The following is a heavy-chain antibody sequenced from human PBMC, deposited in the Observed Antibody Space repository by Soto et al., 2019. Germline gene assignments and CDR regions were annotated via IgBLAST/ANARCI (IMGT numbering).Heavy chain of an antibody. V-gene: IGHV4-34*01. J-gene: IGHJ4*02. D-gene: IGHD2-15*01. CDR2: INHTGSSGTT. CDR1: DVSFSAYY. CDR3: ARVGGNWDCDS. Sequence: QVQLQQWGAGLLKPSETLSLTCAVYDVSFSAYYWTWIRQPPGEGLEWIGEINHTGSSGTTNYNPYLTSRVTISVDMYNNQFSLKLSSVTAADTAVYYCARVGGNWDCDSWGPGTLVTVSS.